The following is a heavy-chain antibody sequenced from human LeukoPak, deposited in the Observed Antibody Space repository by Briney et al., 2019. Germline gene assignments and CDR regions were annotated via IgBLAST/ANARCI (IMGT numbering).Heavy chain of an antibody. V-gene: IGHV3-64*01. Sequence: GGSLRLSCAASGFTFGTYAMHWVRQAPGKGLEYVSAISSDGDSTYYANSVKGRFTISRDNSKNTLYLQMGSLRAEDMAVYYCARSEHQELGDYEFDYWGQGTLVTVSS. J-gene: IGHJ4*02. D-gene: IGHD4-17*01. CDR2: ISSDGDST. CDR3: ARSEHQELGDYEFDY. CDR1: GFTFGTYA.